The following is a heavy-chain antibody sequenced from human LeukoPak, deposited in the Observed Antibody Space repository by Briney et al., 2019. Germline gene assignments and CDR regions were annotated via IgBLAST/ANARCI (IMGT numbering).Heavy chain of an antibody. V-gene: IGHV3-23*01. CDR2: ISGSAATT. D-gene: IGHD6-19*01. Sequence: WGSLRLTCAGSGFIFSSYAISWVRQAPAQGLEWVSTISGSAATTYYADSVKRRCTISRDNSKNTMYLQMNSLRAEDTAVYYCAKGPRFYNSGKYYFDYWGQGTLVTVSS. CDR3: AKGPRFYNSGKYYFDY. J-gene: IGHJ4*02. CDR1: GFIFSSYA.